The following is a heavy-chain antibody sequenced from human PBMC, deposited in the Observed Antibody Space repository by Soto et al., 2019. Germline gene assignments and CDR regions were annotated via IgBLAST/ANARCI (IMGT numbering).Heavy chain of an antibody. J-gene: IGHJ3*02. CDR1: GYTFTSYA. Sequence: QVQLVQSGAEVKKPGASVKVSCKASGYTFTSYAMHWVRQAPGQRLEWMGWINASSGNTNYSQECQGRVTITRDTSASTAYMELSSLRSEDTDVYYCERAGYCSSTSCSDAFDIWDQGTMVTVSS. CDR2: INASSGNT. D-gene: IGHD2-2*01. V-gene: IGHV1-3*01. CDR3: ERAGYCSSTSCSDAFDI.